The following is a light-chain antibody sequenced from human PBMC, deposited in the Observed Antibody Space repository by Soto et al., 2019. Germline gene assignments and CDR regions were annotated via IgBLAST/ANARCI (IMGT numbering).Light chain of an antibody. Sequence: QSALTQPASVSVSPGQSITISCTGTSSDVGGYNYVSWYQQHPGKAPKLMIYDVSNRPSGVSNRFSGSKSGDTASLTISGLQAEDEADYYCSSYSSISAYAFGIGTKVTVL. J-gene: IGLJ1*01. CDR2: DVS. CDR3: SSYSSISAYA. CDR1: SSDVGGYNY. V-gene: IGLV2-14*01.